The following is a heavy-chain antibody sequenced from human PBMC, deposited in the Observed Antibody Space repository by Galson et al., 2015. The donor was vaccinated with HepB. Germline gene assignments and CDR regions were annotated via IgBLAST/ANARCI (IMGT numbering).Heavy chain of an antibody. CDR3: ARNWGFDY. D-gene: IGHD3-16*01. CDR1: GFTFSYSA. J-gene: IGHJ4*02. V-gene: IGHV3-30*04. CDR2: ISSDENNK. Sequence: SLRLSCAASGFTFSYSAMYWVRQAPGKGLEWVAAISSDENNKYYVDSVKGRFTISRDNSKNTLFLQMDSLRAEDTAVYYCARNWGFDYWGQGTLVTVSS.